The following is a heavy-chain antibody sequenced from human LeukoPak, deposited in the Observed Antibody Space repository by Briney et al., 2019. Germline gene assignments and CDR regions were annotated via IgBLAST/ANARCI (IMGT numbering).Heavy chain of an antibody. D-gene: IGHD6-6*01. CDR2: MNPNSGNT. V-gene: IGHV1-8*03. CDR3: ARVITRRKPRTSSSSTNYYFDY. CDR1: GYTFTSYD. J-gene: IGHJ4*02. Sequence: ASVKVSCKASGYTFTSYDINWVRQATGQGLEWMGWMNPNSGNTGYAQKFQGRVTITRNTSISTAYMELSSLRSEDTAVYYCARVITRRKPRTSSSSTNYYFDYWGQGTLVTVSS.